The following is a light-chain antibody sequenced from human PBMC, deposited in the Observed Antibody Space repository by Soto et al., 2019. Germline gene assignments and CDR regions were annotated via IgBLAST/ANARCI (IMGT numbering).Light chain of an antibody. Sequence: DIQMTQSPSTLSASVGDKVTITCRAIQSISTWLAWYQQKPGKAPKLLIYKASNLEGGVSSRFSGSGSGTEFTITINSLQPDDFATYYCQQYNTYPLSFGGGTKVDIK. V-gene: IGKV1-5*03. CDR3: QQYNTYPLS. CDR2: KAS. CDR1: QSISTW. J-gene: IGKJ4*01.